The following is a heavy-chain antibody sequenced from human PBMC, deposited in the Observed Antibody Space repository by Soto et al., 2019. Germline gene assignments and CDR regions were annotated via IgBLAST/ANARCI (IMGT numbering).Heavy chain of an antibody. D-gene: IGHD4-17*01. CDR2: INHSGST. Sequence: PSETLSLTCAVYGGSFSGYYWSWIRQPPGKGLEWIGEINHSGSTNYNPSLKSRVTISVDTSKNQFSLKLSSVTAADTAVYYCARASYGFDPWGQGTLVTVSS. J-gene: IGHJ5*02. CDR1: GGSFSGYY. V-gene: IGHV4-34*01. CDR3: ARASYGFDP.